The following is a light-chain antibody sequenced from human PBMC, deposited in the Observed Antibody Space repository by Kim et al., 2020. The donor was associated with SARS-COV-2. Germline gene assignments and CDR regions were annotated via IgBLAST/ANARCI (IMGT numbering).Light chain of an antibody. CDR1: QGIGSA. CDR3: QQFNNDPFT. Sequence: ASVGDRVTITCRESQGIGSALAWYQQKPGKTPKLLIYGASSLESGVPSRFTGSGSGTDFTLTISSLQPEDFATYYCQQFNNDPFTFGPGTKVDIK. V-gene: IGKV1D-13*01. J-gene: IGKJ3*01. CDR2: GAS.